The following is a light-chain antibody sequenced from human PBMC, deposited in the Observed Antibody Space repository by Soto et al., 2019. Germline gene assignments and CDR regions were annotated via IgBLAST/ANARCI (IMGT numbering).Light chain of an antibody. V-gene: IGKV1-5*03. CDR2: KAS. J-gene: IGKJ1*01. CDR3: QQYDSYPSTWT. Sequence: DIPMTQSPSTLSASVGDRVTITCRASQSINSWLAWYQQKPGKAPKLLIYKASSLESGVPSRFSGSGSGTEFTLTISSLQPDDFATYYCQQYDSYPSTWTFGQGTKVEIK. CDR1: QSINSW.